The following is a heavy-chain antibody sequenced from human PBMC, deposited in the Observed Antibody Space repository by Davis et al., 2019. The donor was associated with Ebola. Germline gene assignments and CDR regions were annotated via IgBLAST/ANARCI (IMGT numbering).Heavy chain of an antibody. CDR1: GGSISSSNW. Sequence: SETLSLTCAVSGGSISSSNWWSWVRQPPGKGLEWIGEIYHSGSTNYNPSLKSRVTISVDKSKNQFSLKLSSVTAADTAVYYCARAYDFWSGYPYYYYGMDVWGQGTTVTVSS. J-gene: IGHJ6*02. CDR3: ARAYDFWSGYPYYYYGMDV. CDR2: IYHSGST. D-gene: IGHD3-3*01. V-gene: IGHV4-4*02.